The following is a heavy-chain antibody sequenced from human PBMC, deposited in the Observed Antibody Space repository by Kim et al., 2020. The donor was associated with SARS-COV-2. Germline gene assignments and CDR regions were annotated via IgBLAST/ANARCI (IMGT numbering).Heavy chain of an antibody. CDR2: INTNTGNP. J-gene: IGHJ4*02. D-gene: IGHD3-22*01. CDR1: GYTFTSYA. Sequence: ASVKVSCKASGYTFTSYAMNWVRQAPGQGLEWMGWINTNTGNPTYAQGFTGRFVFSLDTSVSTAYLQISSLKAEDTAVYYCARARYYYDSSGYYYGMYYFDYWGQGTLVTVSS. V-gene: IGHV7-4-1*02. CDR3: ARARYYYDSSGYYYGMYYFDY.